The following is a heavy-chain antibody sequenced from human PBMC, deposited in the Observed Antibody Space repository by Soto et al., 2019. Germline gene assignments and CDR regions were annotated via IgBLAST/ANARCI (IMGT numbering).Heavy chain of an antibody. D-gene: IGHD6-13*01. Sequence: AASVKVSCKASGYTFTSYGVSWVRQAPGQGLEWMGWISAYNGNTNYAQKLQGRVTMTTDTSTSTAYMELRSLRSDDTAVYYCARELAYSSSSGGMDVWGQGTTVTVSS. V-gene: IGHV1-18*04. J-gene: IGHJ6*02. CDR1: GYTFTSYG. CDR3: ARELAYSSSSGGMDV. CDR2: ISAYNGNT.